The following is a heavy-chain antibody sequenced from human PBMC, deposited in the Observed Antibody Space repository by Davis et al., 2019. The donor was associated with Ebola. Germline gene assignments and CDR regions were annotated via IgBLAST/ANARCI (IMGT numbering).Heavy chain of an antibody. J-gene: IGHJ4*02. CDR1: GFTFSSYA. CDR3: ATEFVY. Sequence: GESLKISCAASGFTFSSYAMHWVRQAPGKGLEWVAVISYDGSNKYYADSVKGRFTISRDNSKNTLYLQMNSLRAEDTAVYYCATEFVYWGQGTLVTVSS. V-gene: IGHV3-30-3*01. CDR2: ISYDGSNK.